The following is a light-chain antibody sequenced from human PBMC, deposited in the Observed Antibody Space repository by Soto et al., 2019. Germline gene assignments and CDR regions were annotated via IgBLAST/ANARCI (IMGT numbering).Light chain of an antibody. Sequence: QSVLAQPASIAGSPGQSSTSACTCTSSDVGDYNYVSWYQHHPGKAPKVMIYEVTNRPSGVSNRFSGSKSGNTASLTISGLQAEDEADYYCSSFTSTSTLVFGTGTKVTVL. CDR1: SSDVGDYNY. CDR2: EVT. J-gene: IGLJ1*01. CDR3: SSFTSTSTLV. V-gene: IGLV2-14*01.